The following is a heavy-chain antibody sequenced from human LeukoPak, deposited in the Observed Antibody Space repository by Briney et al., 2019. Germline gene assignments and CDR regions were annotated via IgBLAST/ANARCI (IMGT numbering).Heavy chain of an antibody. CDR3: ARESPPYYSSSWYGVDY. Sequence: ASVQVSCKASGYTFTSYAMNWVRQAPGQGLEWMGWINTNTGNPTYAQGFTGRFVFSLDTSVSTAYLQISSLKAEDTAVYYCARESPPYYSSSWYGVDYWGQGTLVTVSS. J-gene: IGHJ4*02. V-gene: IGHV7-4-1*02. D-gene: IGHD6-13*01. CDR2: INTNTGNP. CDR1: GYTFTSYA.